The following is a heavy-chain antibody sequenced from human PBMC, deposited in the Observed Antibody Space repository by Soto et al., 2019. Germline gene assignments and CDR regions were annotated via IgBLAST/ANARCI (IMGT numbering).Heavy chain of an antibody. CDR3: ARGGEPYDPPDY. CDR2: MNPNSGNT. V-gene: IGHV1-8*01. CDR1: GYTFTSYD. J-gene: IGHJ4*02. Sequence: ASVKVSCKASGYTFTSYDINWVRQATGQGLEWMGWMNPNSGNTGYAQKFQGRVTMTRNTSISTAYMELSSLRSEDTAVYYCARGGEPYDPPDYWGQGTLVTVSS. D-gene: IGHD3-10*01.